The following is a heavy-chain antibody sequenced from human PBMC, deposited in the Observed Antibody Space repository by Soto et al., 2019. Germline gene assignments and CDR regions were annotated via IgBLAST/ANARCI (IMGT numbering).Heavy chain of an antibody. CDR3: AKVANVGVVVEYFDH. V-gene: IGHV3-7*03. CDR2: IKQDGSEK. CDR1: GFTFSSYW. J-gene: IGHJ4*02. Sequence: TGGSLRLSCAASGFTFSSYWMSWVRQAPGKGLEWVANIKQDGSEKYYVDSVKGRFTISRDNAKNSLYLQINSLRAEDTAMYYCAKVANVGVVVEYFDHWGQGSLVTVSS. D-gene: IGHD3-3*01.